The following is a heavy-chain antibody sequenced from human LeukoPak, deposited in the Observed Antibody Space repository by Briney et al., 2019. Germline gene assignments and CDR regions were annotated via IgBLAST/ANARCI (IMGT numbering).Heavy chain of an antibody. J-gene: IGHJ4*02. V-gene: IGHV3-23*01. D-gene: IGHD1-26*01. CDR1: GFTFSSYA. CDR3: ANSLWELPSGLDS. Sequence: PGGSLRLSCAASGFTFSSYAMSWVRQSPGKGLEWVSAISGSGGSTYYADSVKGRFTISRDNSKNTLYLQMNSLRAEDTAVYYCANSLWELPSGLDSWGQGTLVTVSS. CDR2: ISGSGGST.